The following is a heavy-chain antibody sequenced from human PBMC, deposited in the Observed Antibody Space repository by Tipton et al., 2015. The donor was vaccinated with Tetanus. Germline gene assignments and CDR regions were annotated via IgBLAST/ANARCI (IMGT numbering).Heavy chain of an antibody. CDR1: GFIFGSYG. CDR3: AKSASGCSSCYRDCFDI. D-gene: IGHD6-25*01. CDR2: ITGSEGNT. V-gene: IGHV3-23*01. J-gene: IGHJ3*02. Sequence: SLRLSCAASGFIFGSYGMSWVRQAPGRGLERVSTITGSEGNTHYADSVKGRFTISRDNSRHTLSLQMRHLRADDTAVYYCAKSASGCSSCYRDCFDIWGHGAMVTFSS.